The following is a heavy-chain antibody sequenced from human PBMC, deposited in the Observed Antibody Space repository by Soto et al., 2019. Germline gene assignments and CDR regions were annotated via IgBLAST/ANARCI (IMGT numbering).Heavy chain of an antibody. CDR3: ARGGGFDSFDY. Sequence: SETLSLTCTVSGASISSSYWSWIRQPPGKGLEWIGYIFHSETTFYNPSFESRLTLSIDRTKNQFSLNLKSMSAADRAVYFCARGGGFDSFDYWGQGILVTVSS. D-gene: IGHD3-10*01. CDR1: GASISSSY. CDR2: IFHSETT. V-gene: IGHV4-59*12. J-gene: IGHJ4*02.